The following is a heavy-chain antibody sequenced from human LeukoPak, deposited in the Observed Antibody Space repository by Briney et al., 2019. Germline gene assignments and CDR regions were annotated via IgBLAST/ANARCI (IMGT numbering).Heavy chain of an antibody. D-gene: IGHD1-26*01. Sequence: GGSLRLSCAASGFIFSSSWMAWVRQAPGKGLEGVASIKDDGRDKYYVDSVKDRFTISRDNAKNSAFLQMNSLRAEDTAVYYCARDPGRGFDYWGQGALVTLSS. CDR1: GFIFSSSW. J-gene: IGHJ4*02. CDR3: ARDPGRGFDY. V-gene: IGHV3-7*01. CDR2: IKDDGRDK.